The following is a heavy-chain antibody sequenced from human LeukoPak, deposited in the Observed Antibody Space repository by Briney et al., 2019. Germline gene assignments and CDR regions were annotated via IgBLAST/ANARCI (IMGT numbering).Heavy chain of an antibody. CDR3: ARDFSSSSWGPSCYMDV. CDR1: GFTFSDYY. V-gene: IGHV3-11*01. D-gene: IGHD6-13*01. CDR2: ISSSGSTI. J-gene: IGHJ6*03. Sequence: GGSLRLSCAASGFTFSDYYMSWIRQAPGKGLEWVPYISSSGSTIYYADSVKGRFTISRDNAKNSLYLQMNSLRAEDTAVYYCARDFSSSSWGPSCYMDVWGKGTTVTVSS.